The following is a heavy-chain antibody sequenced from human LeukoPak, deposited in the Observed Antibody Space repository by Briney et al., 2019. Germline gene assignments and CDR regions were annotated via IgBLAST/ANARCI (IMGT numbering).Heavy chain of an antibody. Sequence: SETLSLTCTVSGASINSYFWSWIRQPPGKGLEWVGYLHYSGNTNYNPSLNSRVTISVDTSKNQFSLKLTSLTAADTAVYYCAGVRYSSAWGWFDPWGQGTLVTVSS. V-gene: IGHV4-59*01. CDR3: AGVRYSSAWGWFDP. D-gene: IGHD6-19*01. J-gene: IGHJ5*02. CDR2: LHYSGNT. CDR1: GASINSYF.